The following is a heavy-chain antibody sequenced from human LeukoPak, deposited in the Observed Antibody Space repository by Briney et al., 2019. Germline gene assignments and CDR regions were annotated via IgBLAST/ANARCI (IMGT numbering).Heavy chain of an antibody. CDR1: GFTFSSYA. Sequence: GGSLRLSCAASGFTFSSYAMSWVRQALGKGLEWVSAISGSGGSTYYADSVKGRFTISRDNSKNTLYLQMNSLRAEDTAVYYCAKDPGGIQLWFDYWGQGTLVTVSS. CDR3: AKDPGGIQLWFDY. CDR2: ISGSGGST. V-gene: IGHV3-23*01. D-gene: IGHD5-18*01. J-gene: IGHJ4*02.